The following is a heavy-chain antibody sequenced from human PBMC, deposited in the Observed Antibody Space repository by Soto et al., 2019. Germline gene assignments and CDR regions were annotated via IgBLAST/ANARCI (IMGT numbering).Heavy chain of an antibody. CDR3: AREGSGSYYSRYYYYYGMDV. J-gene: IGHJ6*02. Sequence: SVKVSCKASGGTFSSYAISWVRQAPGQGLEWMGGIIPIFGTANYAQKFQGRVTITADESTSTAYMELSSLRSEDTAVYYCAREGSGSYYSRYYYYYGMDVWVQGTTVTVSS. D-gene: IGHD3-10*01. CDR2: IIPIFGTA. CDR1: GGTFSSYA. V-gene: IGHV1-69*13.